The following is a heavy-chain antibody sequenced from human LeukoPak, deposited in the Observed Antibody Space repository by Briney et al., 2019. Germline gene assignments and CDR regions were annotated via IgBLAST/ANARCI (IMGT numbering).Heavy chain of an antibody. V-gene: IGHV3-7*01. Sequence: PGGSLRLSCAASGFTLSTYSMNWVRQAPGKGLEWVANIKQDGSEKYYVDSVKGRFTISRDNAKNSLYLQMNSLRAEDTAVYYCARSQWLVHRAEHRFDYWGQGTLVTVSS. CDR2: IKQDGSEK. CDR1: GFTLSTYS. J-gene: IGHJ4*02. CDR3: ARSQWLVHRAEHRFDY. D-gene: IGHD6-19*01.